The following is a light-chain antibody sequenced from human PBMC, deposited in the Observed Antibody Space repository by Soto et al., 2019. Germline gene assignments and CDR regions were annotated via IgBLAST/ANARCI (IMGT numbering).Light chain of an antibody. V-gene: IGKV3-20*01. Sequence: EIVLTQSPATLSLSPGERATVSCRASQSVSSNLAWYQQKPGQAPRLLIYGASTRATGIPDRFSGSGSGTDFTLTISRLEPEDFAVYYCQQYGSLGTFGQGTKVDIK. CDR1: QSVSSN. J-gene: IGKJ1*01. CDR2: GAS. CDR3: QQYGSLGT.